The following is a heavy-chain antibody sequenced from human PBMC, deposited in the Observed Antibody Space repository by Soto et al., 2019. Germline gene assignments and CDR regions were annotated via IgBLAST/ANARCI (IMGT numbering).Heavy chain of an antibody. J-gene: IGHJ3*02. CDR1: GFTFGDYA. CDR2: IRSKAYGGTT. Sequence: EVQLVESGGGLVQPGRSLRLSCTASGFTFGDYAMSWFRQAPGKGLEWVGFIRSKAYGGTTEYAASVKGRFTISRDDSKSIAYLQMNSLKTEDTAVYYCTSGITIFGVVSSNIWGQGTVVTVSS. CDR3: TSGITIFGVVSSNI. D-gene: IGHD3-3*01. V-gene: IGHV3-49*03.